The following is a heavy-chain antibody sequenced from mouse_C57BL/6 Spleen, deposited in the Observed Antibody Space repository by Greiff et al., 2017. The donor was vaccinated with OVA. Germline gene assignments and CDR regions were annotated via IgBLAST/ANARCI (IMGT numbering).Heavy chain of an antibody. V-gene: IGHV2-2*01. CDR2: IWSGGST. CDR3: ARVNTTVVAHWYFDV. D-gene: IGHD1-1*01. J-gene: IGHJ1*03. Sequence: VQLQESGPGLVQPSQSLSITCKVSGFSLTSHGVHWVRQSPGKGLEWLGVIWSGGSTDYNAAFISRLSSSKDNSKSQVFCTMNRLQADDTAIYYGARVNTTVVAHWYFDVWGTGTTVTVSS. CDR1: GFSLTSHG.